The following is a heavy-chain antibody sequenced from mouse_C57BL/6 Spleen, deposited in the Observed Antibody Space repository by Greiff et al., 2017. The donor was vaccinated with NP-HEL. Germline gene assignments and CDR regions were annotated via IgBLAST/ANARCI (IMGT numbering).Heavy chain of an antibody. Sequence: VQLQQSGAELARPGASVKLSCKASGYTFTSYGISWVKQRTGQGLEWIGEIYPRSGNTYYNEKFKGKATLTADKSSSTAYMELRSLTSEDSAVYFCARFSSSRYFDAWGTGTTVTVSS. CDR3: ARFSSSRYFDA. CDR1: GYTFTSYG. D-gene: IGHD1-1*01. V-gene: IGHV1-81*01. CDR2: IYPRSGNT. J-gene: IGHJ1*03.